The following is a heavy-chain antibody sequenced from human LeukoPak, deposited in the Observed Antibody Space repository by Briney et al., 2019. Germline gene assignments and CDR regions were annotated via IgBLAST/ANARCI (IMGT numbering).Heavy chain of an antibody. CDR1: GFTFSSYS. V-gene: IGHV3-33*08. CDR2: IWYDGSNK. CDR3: ARSIVVVTYLAY. D-gene: IGHD2-21*02. Sequence: PGGSLRLSCAASGFTFSSYSMNWVRQAPGKGLEWVAVIWYDGSNKYYADSVRGRFTISRDSAKNTLYLQMNSLSTEDTAMYYCARSIVVVTYLAYWGQGTLVTVSS. J-gene: IGHJ4*02.